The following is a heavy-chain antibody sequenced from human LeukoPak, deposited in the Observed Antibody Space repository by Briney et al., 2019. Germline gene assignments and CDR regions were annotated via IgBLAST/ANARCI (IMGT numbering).Heavy chain of an antibody. V-gene: IGHV3-48*03. CDR3: ARDLGGYSYGFHY. CDR1: GFTVSSYE. Sequence: SLRLSCAASGFTVSSYEMSWVRQAPGKGLEWVSYISSSGSTIYYAESVKGRFTISRDNAKNSLYLQMNGLRAEDTAVYYCARDLGGYSYGFHYWGQGTLVTVS. D-gene: IGHD5-18*01. J-gene: IGHJ4*02. CDR2: ISSSGSTI.